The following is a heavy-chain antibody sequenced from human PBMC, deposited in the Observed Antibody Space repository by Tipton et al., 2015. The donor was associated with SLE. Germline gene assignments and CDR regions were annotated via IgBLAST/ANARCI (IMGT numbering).Heavy chain of an antibody. Sequence: SLRLSCAASGFTFSNYAMTWVRQAPGKGLEWVSAIRGGGDSKYYTDSVKGRFTISRDNSKNTLYLQMNSLRAEDTAMYYCAREEGGSTSYYFDYWGQGTLVTVSS. V-gene: IGHV3-23*01. D-gene: IGHD5-12*01. CDR1: GFTFSNYA. J-gene: IGHJ4*02. CDR3: AREEGGSTSYYFDY. CDR2: IRGGGDSK.